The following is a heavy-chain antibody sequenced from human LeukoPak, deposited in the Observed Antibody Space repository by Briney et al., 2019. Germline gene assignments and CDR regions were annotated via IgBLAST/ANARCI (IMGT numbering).Heavy chain of an antibody. V-gene: IGHV3-74*01. CDR2: INGDGSTT. Sequence: PGGSLRLAWAASGFTFSRYWMHWVRQAPGKGLVWVSRINGDGSTTSYADSVKGGFPISRDNAKNTLYLQMNSLRAEDTAVYYCETGNYYDSRGYYTFGHWGQGTLVTVSS. J-gene: IGHJ1*01. CDR3: ETGNYYDSRGYYTFGH. CDR1: GFTFSRYW. D-gene: IGHD3-22*01.